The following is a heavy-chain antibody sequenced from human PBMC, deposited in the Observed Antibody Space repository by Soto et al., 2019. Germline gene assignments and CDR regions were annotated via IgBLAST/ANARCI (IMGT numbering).Heavy chain of an antibody. CDR2: INHSGST. J-gene: IGHJ4*02. D-gene: IGHD2-8*02. V-gene: IGHV4-34*01. CDR1: GGSFSGYY. Sequence: SETLSLTCAVYGGSFSGYYWTWIRQPPGTGLEWIGEINHSGSTNYNPSLKSRVTISVDTSKNQFSLKLTSVTAADTAVYYCARDKITGLFDYWGQGNRVTVS. CDR3: ARDKITGLFDY.